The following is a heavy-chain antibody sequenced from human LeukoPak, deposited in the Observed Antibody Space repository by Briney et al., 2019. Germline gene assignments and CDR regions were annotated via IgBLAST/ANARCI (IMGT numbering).Heavy chain of an antibody. CDR2: IYGGGST. J-gene: IGHJ3*02. V-gene: IGHV3-66*02. CDR1: GFTVSSNY. D-gene: IGHD2-2*01. CDR3: ASGRGYCSSTSCPNAFDI. Sequence: GGSLRLSCAASGFTVSSNYMSWVRQAPGKGLEWVSVIYGGGSTYYADSVKGRFTISSDNSKNTLYLQMNSLRAEDTAVYYCASGRGYCSSTSCPNAFDIWGQGTMVTVPS.